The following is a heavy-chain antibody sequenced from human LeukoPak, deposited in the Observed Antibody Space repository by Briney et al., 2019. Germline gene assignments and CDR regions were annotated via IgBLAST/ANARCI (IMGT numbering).Heavy chain of an antibody. D-gene: IGHD3-10*01. CDR2: ILGKTDGGTT. CDR3: TTDEGVDDYFDY. CDR1: GFTFSNAW. V-gene: IGHV3-15*01. Sequence: MSGGSLRLSCAASGFTFSNAWMSWVRQAPGKGLEWVGRILGKTDGGTTDYAAPVKGRFTISRDDSKNTLYLQMNSLKTEDTAVYYCTTDEGVDDYFDYWGQGALVTVSS. J-gene: IGHJ4*02.